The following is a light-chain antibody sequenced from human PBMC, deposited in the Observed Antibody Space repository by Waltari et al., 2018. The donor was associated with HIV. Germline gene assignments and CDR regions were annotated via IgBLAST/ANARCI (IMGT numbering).Light chain of an antibody. Sequence: DIVMTQSPDSLAVSLGERATITRKSSQSVSSTTNNKNYLTWYQQKPGQPPKLLIYWASTRGSGVPDRFSSSGSGTDSTLTSSSLQAEDVAVYCCQQNYSPLYSFGHGTKLEIK. V-gene: IGKV4-1*01. CDR1: QSVSSTTNNKNY. CDR3: QQNYSPLYS. CDR2: WAS. J-gene: IGKJ2*03.